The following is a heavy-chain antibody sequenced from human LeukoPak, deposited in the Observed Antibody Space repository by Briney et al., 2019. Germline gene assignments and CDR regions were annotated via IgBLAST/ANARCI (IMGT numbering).Heavy chain of an antibody. D-gene: IGHD3-10*01. Sequence: ASVKVSCKASGYTFTGYGISWVRQAPGQGLEWMGWISAYNGNTNYAQKLQGRVTMTTDTSTSTAYMELRSLRSDDTAVYYCARAFGVLGGLNWFDPWGQGTLVTVSS. CDR3: ARAFGVLGGLNWFDP. CDR2: ISAYNGNT. V-gene: IGHV1-18*01. J-gene: IGHJ5*02. CDR1: GYTFTGYG.